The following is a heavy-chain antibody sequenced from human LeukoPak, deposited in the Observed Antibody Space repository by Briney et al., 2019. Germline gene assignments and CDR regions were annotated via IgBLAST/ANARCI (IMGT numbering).Heavy chain of an antibody. D-gene: IGHD1-26*01. CDR3: ARGGATTLFDY. CDR1: GFTFSSYA. CDR2: ITSNGDKT. V-gene: IGHV3-64*01. J-gene: IGHJ4*02. Sequence: GGSLRLSCAASGFTFSSYAMHWVRQAPGKGLEYVSAITSNGDKTYYGNSVKGGFTISRDNSKNTLYLQMGSLRIEDMAVYYCARGGATTLFDYWGQGTLVTVSS.